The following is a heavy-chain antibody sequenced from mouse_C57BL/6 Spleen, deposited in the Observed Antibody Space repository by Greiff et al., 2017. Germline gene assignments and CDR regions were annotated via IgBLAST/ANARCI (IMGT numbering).Heavy chain of an antibody. D-gene: IGHD2-4*01. CDR2: INPGSGGT. Sequence: QVQLQQSGAELVRPGTSVKVSCKASGYAFTNYLIEWVKQRPGQGLEWIGVINPGSGGTHYNEKFKGKGTLTADKSSSTAYMQLSSLTSEDSAVYFCARGFDSEDPSYWGQGTTLTVSS. J-gene: IGHJ2*01. V-gene: IGHV1-54*01. CDR1: GYAFTNYL. CDR3: ARGFDSEDPSY.